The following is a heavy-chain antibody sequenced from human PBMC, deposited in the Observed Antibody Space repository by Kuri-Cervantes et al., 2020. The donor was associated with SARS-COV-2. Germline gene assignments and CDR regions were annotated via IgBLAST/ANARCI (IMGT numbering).Heavy chain of an antibody. CDR1: GGSISSSTYY. V-gene: IGHV4-39*01. J-gene: IGHJ4*02. Sequence: ESLKISCTVSGGSISSSTYYWGWIRQPPGKGLEWIGTIYYSGSTDYNPSLKSRVTISVDTSKNQLSLKLTSVTAADTAVYFCVGIWSNYRFDYWGQGTLVTVSS. CDR2: IYYSGST. D-gene: IGHD3-3*01. CDR3: VGIWSNYRFDY.